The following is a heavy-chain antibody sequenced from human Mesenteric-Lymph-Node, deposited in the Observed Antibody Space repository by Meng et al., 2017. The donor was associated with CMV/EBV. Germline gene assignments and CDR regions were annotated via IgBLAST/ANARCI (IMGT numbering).Heavy chain of an antibody. CDR1: GFTFDDYT. D-gene: IGHD3-3*01. Sequence: GESLKISCAASGFTFDDYTMHWVRQAPGKGLEWVSYISSSGSTIYYADSVKGRFTISRDNAKNSLYLQMNSLRAEDTAVYYCARLGCYDFWSGCSEVWGQGTTVTVSS. V-gene: IGHV3-48*03. CDR3: ARLGCYDFWSGCSEV. CDR2: ISSSGSTI. J-gene: IGHJ6*02.